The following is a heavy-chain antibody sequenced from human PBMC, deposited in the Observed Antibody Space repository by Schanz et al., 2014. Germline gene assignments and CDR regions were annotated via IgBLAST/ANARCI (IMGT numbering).Heavy chain of an antibody. CDR2: IYSDGST. Sequence: EVQLLESGGDLVQPGGSLRLSCVVSGFTFRGYAMSWVRQAPGKGLECVSIIYSDGSTYYAASVRGRFTISRDNSKNTVYLQMNSLRSEDTAVYYCTRDRGALINHNDALDLWGQGTMVSVSS. J-gene: IGHJ3*01. V-gene: IGHV3-66*01. D-gene: IGHD3-16*01. CDR1: GFTFRGYA. CDR3: TRDRGALINHNDALDL.